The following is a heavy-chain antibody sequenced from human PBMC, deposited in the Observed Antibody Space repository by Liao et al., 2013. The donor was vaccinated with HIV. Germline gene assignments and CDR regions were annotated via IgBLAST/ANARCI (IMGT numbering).Heavy chain of an antibody. CDR1: GGSISSYY. CDR3: ARTDQYYDFWNGYENWFDP. V-gene: IGHV4-4*07. CDR2: IYTSANT. Sequence: QVQLQESGPGLVKPSETLSLTCTVSGGSISSYYWSWLRQPAGKGLEWIGRIYTSANTNYNPSLKSRVTMSVDTSKNQFSLNLNSVTATDTAVYYCARTDQYYDFWNGYENWFDPWGQGTLVTVSS. D-gene: IGHD3-3*01. J-gene: IGHJ5*02.